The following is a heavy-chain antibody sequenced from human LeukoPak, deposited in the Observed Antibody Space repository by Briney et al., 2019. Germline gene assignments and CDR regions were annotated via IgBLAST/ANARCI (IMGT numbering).Heavy chain of an antibody. J-gene: IGHJ4*02. CDR3: ASEMNYYGSRRYIEY. Sequence: GASVKVSCKASGYSFTDYYTHWVRQAPGQGLEWMGWINPKNGGINNAQKFQGRVTMTTDMSISTAYMELSRLRSDDTAVYYCASEMNYYGSRRYIEYWGQGTLVTVSS. D-gene: IGHD3-10*01. V-gene: IGHV1-2*02. CDR1: GYSFTDYY. CDR2: INPKNGGI.